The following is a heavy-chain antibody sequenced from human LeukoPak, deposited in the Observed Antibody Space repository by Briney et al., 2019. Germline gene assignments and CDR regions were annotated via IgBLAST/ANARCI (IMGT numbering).Heavy chain of an antibody. J-gene: IGHJ4*02. CDR1: GFSVSSNY. D-gene: IGHD5-24*01. Sequence: PGGSLRLSCAASGFSVSSNYMSWVRQAPGKGLEWVANINQDGSEEYYADSVNGRFSISRDNAKNSLYLQMNSLGAEDTAVYYCARHLNYNRCDYWGQGTLVTVSS. CDR3: ARHLNYNRCDY. V-gene: IGHV3-7*01. CDR2: INQDGSEE.